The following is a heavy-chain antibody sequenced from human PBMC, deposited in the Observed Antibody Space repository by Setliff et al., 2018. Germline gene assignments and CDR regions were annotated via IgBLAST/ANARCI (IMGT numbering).Heavy chain of an antibody. CDR3: MRLVRFCSRTVCQRTSGDEA. D-gene: IGHD3-3*01. J-gene: IGHJ5*02. Sequence: GGSVKVSCKASGYTFRQSIVSWVRQAPGQGLEWLGWIGVYSGNTYSAQRFQGRVSLTTDESTNTAYLELRGLRSDDTAVYYCMRLVRFCSRTVCQRTSGDEAWGQGTLVTVSS. CDR2: IGVYSGNT. V-gene: IGHV1-18*01. CDR1: GYTFRQSI.